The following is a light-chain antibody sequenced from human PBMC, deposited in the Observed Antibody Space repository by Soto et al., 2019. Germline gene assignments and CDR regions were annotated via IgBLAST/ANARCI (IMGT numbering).Light chain of an antibody. J-gene: IGLJ1*01. CDR2: DVS. V-gene: IGLV2-14*03. CDR1: SSDVGAYNF. CDR3: TSHTSSGSLV. Sequence: QSALTQPASVSRSPGQSITISCTGTSSDVGAYNFVSWYQQHPGKAPKLMIYDVSNRPSGVSNRISGSKSGNTASLTISGLQAEDEADYYCTSHTSSGSLVFGTGTKLTVL.